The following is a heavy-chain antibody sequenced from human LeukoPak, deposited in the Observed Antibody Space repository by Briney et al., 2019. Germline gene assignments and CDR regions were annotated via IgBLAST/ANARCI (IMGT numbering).Heavy chain of an antibody. V-gene: IGHV1-69*06. CDR3: AGNQIAAVAIWDY. D-gene: IGHD6-13*01. CDR2: IIPIFGTA. CDR1: GYTFTSYA. Sequence: SVKVSCKASGYTFTSYAISWVRQAPGQGLEWMGGIIPIFGTANYAQKFQGRVTITADKSTSTAYMELSSLRSEDTAVYYCAGNQIAAVAIWDYWGQGTLVTVSS. J-gene: IGHJ4*02.